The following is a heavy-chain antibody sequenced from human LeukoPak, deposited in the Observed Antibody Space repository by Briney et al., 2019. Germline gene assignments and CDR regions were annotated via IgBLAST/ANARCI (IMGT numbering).Heavy chain of an antibody. J-gene: IGHJ4*02. CDR2: IYHSGST. D-gene: IGHD2-21*02. CDR1: GYSISSGYY. V-gene: IGHV4-38-2*02. CDR3: AREPIPTARSGCFDY. Sequence: SETLSLACTVSGYSISSGYYWGWIRQPPGKGLEWIGSIYHSGSTYYNPSLKSRVTISVDTSKNQFSLKLSSVTAADTAVYYCAREPIPTARSGCFDYWGQGTLVTVSS.